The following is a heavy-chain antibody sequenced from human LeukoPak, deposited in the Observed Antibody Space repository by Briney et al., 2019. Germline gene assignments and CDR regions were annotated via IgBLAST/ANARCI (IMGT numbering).Heavy chain of an antibody. CDR3: TGHHQAYSRTY. Sequence: GGSLRLSCAASGFTFSSYWMHWVRQAPGKGLVWVSRISTDASSTTYADSVKDRFTISRDNAKGTLYLQMSSLRAEDTAVYYCTGHHQAYSRTYWGQGTLVTVSS. D-gene: IGHD4-11*01. V-gene: IGHV3-74*01. CDR1: GFTFSSYW. CDR2: ISTDASST. J-gene: IGHJ4*02.